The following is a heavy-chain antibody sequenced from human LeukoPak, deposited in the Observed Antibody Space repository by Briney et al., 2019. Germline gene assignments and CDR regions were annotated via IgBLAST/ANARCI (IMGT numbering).Heavy chain of an antibody. CDR1: GFTVSSNY. CDR2: IYSGGTT. J-gene: IGHJ4*02. D-gene: IGHD2-2*01. V-gene: IGHV3-66*01. Sequence: TGGSLRLSCAASGFTVSSNYMSWVRQAPGKGLEWVSVIYSGGTTYYADSVKGRFTISRDNSKNTLYLQMNSLRAEDTAVYYCARVGCSSTSCYFDYWGQGTLVTVSS. CDR3: ARVGCSSTSCYFDY.